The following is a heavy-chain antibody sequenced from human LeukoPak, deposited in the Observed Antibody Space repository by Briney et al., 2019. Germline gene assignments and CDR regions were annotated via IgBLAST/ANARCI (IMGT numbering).Heavy chain of an antibody. J-gene: IGHJ4*02. CDR2: INPSGGAT. CDR3: ARATLSDYYFNY. CDR1: GYIFTNYY. V-gene: IGHV1-46*01. Sequence: ASVNVSCKASGYIFTNYYMHWVRQAPGQGLEWMGIINPSGGATSYSQMFQGRVTLTRDTSTNTVYMELSNLRFEDTAVYFCARATLSDYYFNYWGQGTLVTVSS.